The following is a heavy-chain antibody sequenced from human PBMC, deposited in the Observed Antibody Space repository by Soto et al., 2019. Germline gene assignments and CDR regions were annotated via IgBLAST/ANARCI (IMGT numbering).Heavy chain of an antibody. CDR2: INKDGSER. CDR1: GLTFRNDW. J-gene: IGHJ4*02. Sequence: GGSLRLSCAGSGLTFRNDWLSWVRPAPGKGLEWVANINKDGSERYYVDSVRGRFTISRDNVENSLYLQLNSLRPEDTAVYYCAVYGYGVSAAAYWGQGTLVTVS. V-gene: IGHV3-7*03. D-gene: IGHD4-17*01. CDR3: AVYGYGVSAAAY.